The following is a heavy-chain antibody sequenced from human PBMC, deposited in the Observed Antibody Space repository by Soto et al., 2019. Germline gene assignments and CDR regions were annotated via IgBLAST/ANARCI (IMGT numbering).Heavy chain of an antibody. D-gene: IGHD3-10*01. CDR3: ARGRDVLLWFGELFGQGYFDY. CDR2: IYYSGST. V-gene: IGHV4-59*01. CDR1: GGSISSYY. Sequence: SETLSLTCTVSGGSISSYYWSWIRQPPGKGLEWIGYIYYSGSTNYNPSLKSRVTISVDTSKNQLSLKLSSVTAADTAVYYCARGRDVLLWFGELFGQGYFDYWGQGTLVTVSS. J-gene: IGHJ4*02.